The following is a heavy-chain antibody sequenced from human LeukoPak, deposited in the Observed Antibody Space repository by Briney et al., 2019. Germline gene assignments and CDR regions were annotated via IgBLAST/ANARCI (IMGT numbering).Heavy chain of an antibody. Sequence: SETLSLTCTVSGGSISSYYWSWIRRPPGKGLEWIGYIYYSGSTNYNPSLKSRVTISVDTSKNQFSLKLSSVTAADTAVYYCARDLSGYGSGGGFDIWGQGTMVTVSS. V-gene: IGHV4-59*01. J-gene: IGHJ3*02. CDR3: ARDLSGYGSGGGFDI. D-gene: IGHD3-10*01. CDR1: GGSISSYY. CDR2: IYYSGST.